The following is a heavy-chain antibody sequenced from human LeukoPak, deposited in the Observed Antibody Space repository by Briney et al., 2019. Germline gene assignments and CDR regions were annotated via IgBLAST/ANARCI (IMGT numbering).Heavy chain of an antibody. CDR2: INHSGST. J-gene: IGHJ4*02. CDR1: GGSFSAYY. Sequence: SETLSLTCAVYGGSFSAYYWSWIRQPPGKGLDWIGEINHSGSTNYNPSPKSRVTISVDTSKNQFSLKVSSVTAADTAVYYCARETAMATPFDYWGQGTLVTVSS. V-gene: IGHV4-34*01. CDR3: ARETAMATPFDY. D-gene: IGHD5-18*01.